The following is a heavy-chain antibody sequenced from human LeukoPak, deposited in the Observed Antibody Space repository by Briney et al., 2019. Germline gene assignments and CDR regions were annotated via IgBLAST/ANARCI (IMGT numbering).Heavy chain of an antibody. J-gene: IGHJ5*02. CDR2: IYYSGSA. CDR3: ARSPVVPAAHTDWFDP. Sequence: SETLSLTCTVSGGSISRHYWSWIRQPPGKGLEWIGYIYYSGSANYSPSLKSRVTISVDTSKSQFSLKLSSVTAADTAVYYCARSPVVPAAHTDWFDPWGQGTLVTVSS. V-gene: IGHV4-59*11. CDR1: GGSISRHY. D-gene: IGHD2-2*01.